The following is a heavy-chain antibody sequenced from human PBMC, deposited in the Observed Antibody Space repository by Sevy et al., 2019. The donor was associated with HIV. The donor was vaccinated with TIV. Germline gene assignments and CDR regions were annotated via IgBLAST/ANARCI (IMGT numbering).Heavy chain of an antibody. CDR3: ARDRVDIVASAQSGDAFDI. D-gene: IGHD5-12*01. CDR2: INPNSGGT. CDR1: GYTFTGYY. Sequence: ASVKVSCKASGYTFTGYYMHWVRQAPGQGLEWMGWINPNSGGTNYAQTFQGRVTMTRDTSISTAYMELSRLRSDDTAVYYCARDRVDIVASAQSGDAFDIWGQGTMVTVSS. V-gene: IGHV1-2*02. J-gene: IGHJ3*02.